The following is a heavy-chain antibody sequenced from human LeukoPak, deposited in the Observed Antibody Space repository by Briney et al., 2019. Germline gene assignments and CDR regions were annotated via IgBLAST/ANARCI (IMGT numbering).Heavy chain of an antibody. CDR1: GGSISSSSYY. Sequence: SETLSLTCTVSGGSISSSSYYWGWIRQPPGKGLEWIGSVYYSGSTYYNPSLKSRVTISVDTSKNQFSLKLSSVTAADTAVYYCARGLRNYDFWSGYHRDDAFDIWGQGTMVTVPS. J-gene: IGHJ3*02. CDR3: ARGLRNYDFWSGYHRDDAFDI. CDR2: VYYSGST. V-gene: IGHV4-39*07. D-gene: IGHD3-3*01.